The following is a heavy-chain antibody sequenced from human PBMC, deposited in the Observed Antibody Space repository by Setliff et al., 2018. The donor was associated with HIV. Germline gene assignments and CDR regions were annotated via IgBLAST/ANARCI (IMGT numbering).Heavy chain of an antibody. CDR3: ARRDPAALSPFDC. J-gene: IGHJ4*02. V-gene: IGHV1-2*06. CDR1: GYTFTRYF. Sequence: ASVKVSCKASGYTFTRYFIHWVRQAPGQGLEWMGRINPNSGDTNYAQKFQGRVTLTIDTSISTAYMELSRLRSDDTAVYYCARRDPAALSPFDCWGQGTLVTVSS. CDR2: INPNSGDT. D-gene: IGHD2-15*01.